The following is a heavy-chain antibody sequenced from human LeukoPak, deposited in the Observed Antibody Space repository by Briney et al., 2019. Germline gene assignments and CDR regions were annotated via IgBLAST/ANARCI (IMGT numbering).Heavy chain of an antibody. CDR2: ISAYNGNT. J-gene: IGHJ4*02. Sequence: ASVKVSCMASGYTFTSYGISWVRQAPGQGLEWMGWISAYNGNTKYAQKLQGRVTMTTDTSTSTAYMELRSLRSDDTAVYYCARDRPDYYDSSAYLRGLYSAFGCWGQGTLVIVTS. CDR1: GYTFTSYG. CDR3: ARDRPDYYDSSAYLRGLYSAFGC. D-gene: IGHD3-22*01. V-gene: IGHV1-18*01.